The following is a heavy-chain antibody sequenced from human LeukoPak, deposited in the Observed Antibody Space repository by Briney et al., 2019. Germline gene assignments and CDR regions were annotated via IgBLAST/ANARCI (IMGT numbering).Heavy chain of an antibody. V-gene: IGHV4-59*12. CDR1: GGSISSFY. J-gene: IGHJ4*02. D-gene: IGHD4-23*01. CDR2: IYHSGST. Sequence: SETQSLTCTVSGGSISSFYWSWIRQPPGKGREWCGEIYHSGSTNYNPSLKSQVTISVDKSKNQISLKLSSVAAADTAVYYCARRDYGGNSGGYWGQGTLVTVSS. CDR3: ARRDYGGNSGGY.